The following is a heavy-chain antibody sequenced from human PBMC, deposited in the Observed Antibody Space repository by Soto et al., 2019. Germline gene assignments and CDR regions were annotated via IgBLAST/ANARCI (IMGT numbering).Heavy chain of an antibody. CDR2: INHSGST. D-gene: IGHD3-16*02. CDR1: CGSFSGYY. CDR3: ARGSYDYVWGSYRFYYYGMDV. J-gene: IGHJ6*02. V-gene: IGHV4-34*01. Sequence: PSETLSLTCAVYCGSFSGYYWSWIRQPPGKGLEWIGEINHSGSTNYNPSLKSRVTISVDTSKNQFSLKLSSVTAADTAVYYCARGSYDYVWGSYRFYYYGMDVWGQGTTVTVSS.